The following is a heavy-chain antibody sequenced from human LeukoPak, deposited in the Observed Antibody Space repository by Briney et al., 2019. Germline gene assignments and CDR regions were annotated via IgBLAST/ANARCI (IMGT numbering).Heavy chain of an antibody. CDR1: GGTFSSYA. V-gene: IGHV1-69*04. CDR2: IIPILGIA. D-gene: IGHD5-18*01. J-gene: IGHJ4*02. Sequence: SVKVSCKASGGTFSSYAISWVRQAPGQGLEWMGRIIPILGIANYAQKLQGRVTMTTDTSTSTAYMELRSLRSDDTAVYYCARVGHGYSYGHIDYWGQGTLVTVSS. CDR3: ARVGHGYSYGHIDY.